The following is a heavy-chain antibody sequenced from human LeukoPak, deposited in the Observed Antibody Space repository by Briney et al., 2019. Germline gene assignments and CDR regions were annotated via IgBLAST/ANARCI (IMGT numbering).Heavy chain of an antibody. CDR1: GFTFSNAW. D-gene: IGHD2-2*01. V-gene: IGHV3-15*01. Sequence: GGSLRLSCAASGFTFSNAWMSWVRQAPGKGLEWVGRIKSKTDGGTTDYAAPVKGRFTISRDDSKNTLYLQMNSLKTEDTAVYYCTTDSHCSSTSCSREYCYYGMDVWGQGTTVTVSS. CDR2: IKSKTDGGTT. J-gene: IGHJ6*02. CDR3: TTDSHCSSTSCSREYCYYGMDV.